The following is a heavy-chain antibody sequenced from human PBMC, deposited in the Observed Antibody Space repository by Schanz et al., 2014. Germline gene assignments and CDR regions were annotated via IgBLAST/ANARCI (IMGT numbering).Heavy chain of an antibody. CDR2: INLSGGST. CDR3: AREVGLYDRGWFDP. J-gene: IGHJ5*02. CDR1: GYTFTGSY. Sequence: QVQLVQSGAEVKKPGASVKVSCKASGYTFTGSYMYWMRQAPGQGLEWMGIINLSGGSTNNAQKFQGRLTMTRDTSTSTVYMELSSLRSDDTAVYYCAREVGLYDRGWFDPWGQGTLVTVSS. D-gene: IGHD3-22*01. V-gene: IGHV1-46*01.